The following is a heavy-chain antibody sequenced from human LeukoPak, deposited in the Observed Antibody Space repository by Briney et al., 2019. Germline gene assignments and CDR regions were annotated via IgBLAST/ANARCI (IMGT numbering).Heavy chain of an antibody. CDR1: GYTFSSYG. Sequence: ASVKVSCKASGYTFSSYGITWVRQAPGQGLEWMGWISPYDGTTNYAQNLQGRVTMTTDTSTSTAYLELGSPGSADTAVYYCARDGPQCSSTSCYYDDWGQGTLVTVSS. D-gene: IGHD2-2*01. J-gene: IGHJ4*02. V-gene: IGHV1-18*04. CDR3: ARDGPQCSSTSCYYDD. CDR2: ISPYDGTT.